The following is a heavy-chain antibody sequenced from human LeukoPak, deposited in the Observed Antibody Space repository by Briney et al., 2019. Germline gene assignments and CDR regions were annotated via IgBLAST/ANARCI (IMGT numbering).Heavy chain of an antibody. CDR2: ISSSSSYT. D-gene: IGHD6-19*01. Sequence: GGSLRLSCAASGFTFSDYYMSWIRQAPGKGLEWVSYISSSSSYTNYADSVKGRFTISRDNAQNSLYLQMNSLRAEDTAVYYCAREDIRLDYFDYWGQGTLVTVSS. J-gene: IGHJ4*02. V-gene: IGHV3-11*06. CDR3: AREDIRLDYFDY. CDR1: GFTFSDYY.